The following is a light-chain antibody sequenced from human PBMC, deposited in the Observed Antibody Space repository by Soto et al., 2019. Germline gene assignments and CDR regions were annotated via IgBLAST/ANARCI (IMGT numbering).Light chain of an antibody. V-gene: IGKV1-5*01. Sequence: QMTQSPSSLSESAGDRVTITCRASQGISTYLNWYQQKPGTAPKLLIYHASTLESGVPSRFSGSGSGTEFTLTISSLQPDDFATYYCQQYMSYSFGQGTKVDI. J-gene: IGKJ1*01. CDR3: QQYMSYS. CDR2: HAS. CDR1: QGISTY.